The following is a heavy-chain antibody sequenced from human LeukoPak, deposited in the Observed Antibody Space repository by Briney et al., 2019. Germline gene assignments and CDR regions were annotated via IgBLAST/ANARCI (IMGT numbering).Heavy chain of an antibody. CDR2: IYYRGST. CDR1: SGSISSGDNY. Sequence: SETLSLTCTVSSGSISSGDNYWSRIRQPPGKGLEWIGYIYYRGSTYYNPSLKSRVTISVDTSKNQFSLKLSSVTAADTAVYYCAREDYTNWFDPWGQGSLVTVSS. D-gene: IGHD3-3*01. V-gene: IGHV4-30-4*01. J-gene: IGHJ5*02. CDR3: AREDYTNWFDP.